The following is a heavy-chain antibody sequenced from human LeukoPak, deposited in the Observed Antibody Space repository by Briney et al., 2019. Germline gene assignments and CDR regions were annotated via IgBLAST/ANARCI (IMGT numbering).Heavy chain of an antibody. Sequence: SGPTLVKPTQTLTLTCTFSGFSLSTSGVGVGWIRQPPGKALEWLSLIYWDDDKRYSPSPKSRLTITKDTSKNQVVLTMTNMDPVDTATYYCAHRWLGYSGYRNWFDPWGQGTLVTVSS. V-gene: IGHV2-5*02. J-gene: IGHJ5*02. CDR2: IYWDDDK. D-gene: IGHD5-12*01. CDR3: AHRWLGYSGYRNWFDP. CDR1: GFSLSTSGVG.